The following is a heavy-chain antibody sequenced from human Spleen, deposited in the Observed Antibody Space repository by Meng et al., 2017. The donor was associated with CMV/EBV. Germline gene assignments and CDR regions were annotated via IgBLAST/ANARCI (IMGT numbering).Heavy chain of an antibody. J-gene: IGHJ4*02. V-gene: IGHV1-18*01. D-gene: IGHD1-1*01. CDR1: GYTFVNFG. Sequence: SCNASGYTFVNFGFSWVRQAPGQGLQWMGWVSTYNGNTNYAKSLQGRVTLTTDTSTSTAYMELRSLRSDDTAVYFCARDRYNWDFDYWGQGTLVTVSS. CDR3: ARDRYNWDFDY. CDR2: VSTYNGNT.